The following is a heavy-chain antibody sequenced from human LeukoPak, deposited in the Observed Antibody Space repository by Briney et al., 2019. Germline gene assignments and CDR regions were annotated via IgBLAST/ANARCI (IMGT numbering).Heavy chain of an antibody. CDR1: GYTFSSFE. Sequence: ASVKVSCKASGYTFSSFEIHWVRQATGQGLEWMGWMNPNSGNTGYAQKFQGRVTMTRNTSISTAYMELSSLTSEDTAVYYCARATTAGTYGDWGQGALVTVSS. D-gene: IGHD6-19*01. J-gene: IGHJ4*02. CDR2: MNPNSGNT. V-gene: IGHV1-8*01. CDR3: ARATTAGTYGD.